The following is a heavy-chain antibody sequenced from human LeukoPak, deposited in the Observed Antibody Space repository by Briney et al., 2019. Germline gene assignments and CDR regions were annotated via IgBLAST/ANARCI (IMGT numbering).Heavy chain of an antibody. J-gene: IGHJ5*02. D-gene: IGHD2-2*01. CDR2: IDPSDSYT. CDR1: GSIFTSYW. CDR3: ARGYCSSTSCYVDWFDP. V-gene: IGHV5-10-1*01. Sequence: GASLQISCEGSGSIFTSYWISGVRQLPGKGVEGRGRIDPSDSYTNYSPSFQGHVTISADKSISTAYLQWSSLKASDTAMYYCARGYCSSTSCYVDWFDPWGQGTLVTVSS.